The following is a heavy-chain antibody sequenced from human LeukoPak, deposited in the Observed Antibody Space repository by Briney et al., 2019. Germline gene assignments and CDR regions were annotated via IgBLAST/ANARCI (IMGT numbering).Heavy chain of an antibody. CDR1: GGSISSGGYY. J-gene: IGHJ5*02. V-gene: IGHV4-31*03. CDR2: IYYSGST. CDR3: ARHVVPAAQRGWFDP. Sequence: SETLSLTCTVSGGSISSGGYYWSWLRQHPGTGLEWFGYIYYSGSTYYNPSLKSRVTISVDTSKNQFSLKLSSVTAADTAVYYCARHVVPAAQRGWFDPWGQGTLVTVSS. D-gene: IGHD2-2*01.